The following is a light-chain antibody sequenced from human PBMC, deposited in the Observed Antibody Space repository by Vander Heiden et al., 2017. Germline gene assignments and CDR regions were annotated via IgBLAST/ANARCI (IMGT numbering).Light chain of an antibody. Sequence: DFQMTHSPSSLSASVGDRVTITCRASQNIRSYLDWYQHKPGAAPKLLISGASSLQSGVPSRFSGSGSGAHFTLTISNLQPEDFATYYCHQSYGTPQTFGRGTKVDIK. J-gene: IGKJ1*01. CDR3: HQSYGTPQT. CDR1: QNIRSY. CDR2: GAS. V-gene: IGKV1-39*01.